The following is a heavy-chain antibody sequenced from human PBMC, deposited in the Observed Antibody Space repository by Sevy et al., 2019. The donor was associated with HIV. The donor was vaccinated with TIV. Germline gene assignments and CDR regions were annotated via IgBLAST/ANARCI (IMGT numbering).Heavy chain of an antibody. CDR1: GFIVTSNY. CDR2: IHGGGTT. D-gene: IGHD1-7*01. Sequence: GGSLRLSCAASGFIVTSNYVSWVRQAPGKGLEWVSVIHGGGTTQYADSVKGRFTISRDNSKNTLYLQMNTLRAEDTAVYYCARTPIGNYLDYFDYWGQGTLVTVSS. CDR3: ARTPIGNYLDYFDY. J-gene: IGHJ4*02. V-gene: IGHV3-53*01.